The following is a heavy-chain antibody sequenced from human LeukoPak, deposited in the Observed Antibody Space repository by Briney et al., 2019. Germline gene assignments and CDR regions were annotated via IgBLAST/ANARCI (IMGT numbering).Heavy chain of an antibody. D-gene: IGHD3-10*01. CDR3: AKDSATYGRFDY. CDR2: TSYDETHK. Sequence: GGSLRLSCAASGFTFSNYVMHWVRQPPGKGLEWVAVTSYDETHKYYADSVKGRFTISRDNSKNTVYLQLNSLRAEDTAVYFCAKDSATYGRFDYWGQGTLVTVSS. CDR1: GFTFSNYV. V-gene: IGHV3-30*18. J-gene: IGHJ4*02.